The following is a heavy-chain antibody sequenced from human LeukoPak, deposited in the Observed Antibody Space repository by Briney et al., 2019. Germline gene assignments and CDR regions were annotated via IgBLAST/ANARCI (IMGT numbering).Heavy chain of an antibody. V-gene: IGHV4-39*07. CDR2: ICYSGCT. Sequence: SETLDLTCTVSGGSISSSSYYWGWIRQPPGKGLEWIGSICYSGCTYYNPSLKSRVTISVDTSKNQSSLKLSSATAADTAVYYCATGYSSGWYVGRFDYWGQGTLVTVSS. D-gene: IGHD6-19*01. J-gene: IGHJ4*02. CDR3: ATGYSSGWYVGRFDY. CDR1: GGSISSSSYY.